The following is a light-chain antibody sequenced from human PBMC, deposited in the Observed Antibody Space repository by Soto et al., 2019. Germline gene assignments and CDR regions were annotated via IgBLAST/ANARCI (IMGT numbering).Light chain of an antibody. CDR3: LQYHNLWA. CDR1: QNIYYN. CDR2: RAS. Sequence: IGLPQSPATVSVSPGESATLSCRASQNIYYNVAWYQHRPGQAPRLLIYRASTRAPGVPARFSGSGSGTEFTLTISSLQPEDFTVYSCLQYHNLWAFGQGTKVDNK. J-gene: IGKJ1*01. V-gene: IGKV3-15*01.